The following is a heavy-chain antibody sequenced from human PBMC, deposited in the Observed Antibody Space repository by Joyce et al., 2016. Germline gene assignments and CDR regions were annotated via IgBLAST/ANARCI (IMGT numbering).Heavy chain of an antibody. CDR3: AREYDFNVWYFDY. D-gene: IGHD2-21*02. J-gene: IGHJ4*02. V-gene: IGHV3-30*03. CDR2: VGYDGYAK. CDR1: GFTFRPYG. Sequence: QVQLVESGGDVVQPGRSLRLSCTVSGFTFRPYGMHWVRQAPGKGLEWVAVVGYDGYAKFYADSVKGRFTISRDNSRNTVYLQMNSLTAEDTAVYYCAREYDFNVWYFDYWGRGTLVTVSS.